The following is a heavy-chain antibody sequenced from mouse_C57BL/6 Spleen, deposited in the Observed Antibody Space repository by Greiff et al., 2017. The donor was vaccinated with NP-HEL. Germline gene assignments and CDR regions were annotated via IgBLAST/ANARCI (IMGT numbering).Heavy chain of an antibody. D-gene: IGHD1-1*01. V-gene: IGHV1-81*01. Sequence: QVQLKESGAELARPGASVKLSCKASGYTFTSYGISWVKQRTGQGLEWIGEIYPRSGNTYYNEKFKSKATLTADKSSSTAYMELRSLTSEDSAVYFCADYYGSSTAFDYWGQGTTLTVSS. CDR1: GYTFTSYG. CDR2: IYPRSGNT. CDR3: ADYYGSSTAFDY. J-gene: IGHJ2*01.